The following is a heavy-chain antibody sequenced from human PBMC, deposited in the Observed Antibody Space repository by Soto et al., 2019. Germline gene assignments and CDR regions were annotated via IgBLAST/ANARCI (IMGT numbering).Heavy chain of an antibody. D-gene: IGHD1-1*01. V-gene: IGHV4-59*11. CDR2: IYDSVKT. Sequence: SETLSLTCTVSGGSISSHYWTWIWIRQLPGRGLEWVGYIYDSVKTKYNPSLKSRVTISVDTSKNQFSLQLSSVTAADTAVYYCVEMGGPGTDYWGQGTLVTVSS. J-gene: IGHJ4*02. CDR3: VEMGGPGTDY. CDR1: GGSISSHY.